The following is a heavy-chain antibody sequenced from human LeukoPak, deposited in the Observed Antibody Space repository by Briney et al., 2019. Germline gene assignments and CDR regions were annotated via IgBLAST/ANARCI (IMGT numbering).Heavy chain of an antibody. J-gene: IGHJ4*02. Sequence: GGSLRLSCAASGFTFSTYAMNWVRQGPGKGLEWVSSISGSSTYMYYADSVKGRFTVSRDNAKNSLYLQMSSLRVEDTAVYYCASGGRPRSYSSSDYWGQGTLVTVSS. CDR3: ASGGRPRSYSSSDY. CDR1: GFTFSTYA. CDR2: ISGSSTYM. D-gene: IGHD6-6*01. V-gene: IGHV3-21*01.